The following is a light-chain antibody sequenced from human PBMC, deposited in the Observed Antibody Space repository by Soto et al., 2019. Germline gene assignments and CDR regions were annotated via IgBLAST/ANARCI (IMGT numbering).Light chain of an antibody. V-gene: IGLV1-40*01. CDR3: HIYDSSLYKRV. CDR2: DNS. CDR1: SSNIGAGYD. J-gene: IGLJ2*01. Sequence: QSVLTQPPSVSGAPGQRVTISCTGSSSNIGAGYDVHWYKQLPGTAPKLVIYDNSNRPSGVPDRFSGSKSGTSASLAITGLQAEDEADYYCHIYDSSLYKRVFGGGTKLTVL.